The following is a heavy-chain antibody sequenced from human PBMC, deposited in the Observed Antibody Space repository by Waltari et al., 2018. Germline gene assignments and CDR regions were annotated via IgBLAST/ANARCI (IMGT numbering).Heavy chain of an antibody. CDR2: ISYDGSNK. V-gene: IGHV3-30-3*01. Sequence: QVQLVESGGGVVQPGRSLRLSCPASGFTFSSYPLHWVRQAPGKGLEWVAVISYDGSNKYYADSVKGRFTISRDNSKNTLYLQMNSLRAEDTAVYYCARGPAAAGTFGGYWGQGTLVTVSS. D-gene: IGHD6-13*01. CDR3: ARGPAAAGTFGGY. J-gene: IGHJ4*02. CDR1: GFTFSSYP.